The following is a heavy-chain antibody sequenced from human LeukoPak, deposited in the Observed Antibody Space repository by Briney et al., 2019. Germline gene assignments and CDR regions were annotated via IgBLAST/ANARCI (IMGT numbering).Heavy chain of an antibody. J-gene: IGHJ4*02. V-gene: IGHV1-8*01. Sequence: ASVKVSCKASGYTFTNHDINWVRQASGQGLEWMGWMNPKSGNTGNLQKFQGRVTMTRDTSMSTAFMELNSLTSEDTAVYYCTRGVNSQGTAMVLFVSWGQGSLVTVSA. CDR1: GYTFTNHD. CDR3: TRGVNSQGTAMVLFVS. CDR2: MNPKSGNT. D-gene: IGHD5-18*01.